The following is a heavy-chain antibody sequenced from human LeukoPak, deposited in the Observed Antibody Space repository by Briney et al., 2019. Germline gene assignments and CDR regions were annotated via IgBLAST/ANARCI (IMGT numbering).Heavy chain of an antibody. Sequence: ASVKVSCKASGYRFTSYGISWVRQAPGQGLEWMAWISAYNGNTNYAQKFQGSVIMTTDTSTSTAYMELRSLRSDDTAVYYCARDPDCSSTRCSESPFDYWGQGTLVTVSS. J-gene: IGHJ4*02. V-gene: IGHV1-18*01. D-gene: IGHD2-2*01. CDR1: GYRFTSYG. CDR3: ARDPDCSSTRCSESPFDY. CDR2: ISAYNGNT.